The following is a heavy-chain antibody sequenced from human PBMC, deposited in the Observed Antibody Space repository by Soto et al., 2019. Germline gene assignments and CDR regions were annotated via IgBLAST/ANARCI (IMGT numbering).Heavy chain of an antibody. D-gene: IGHD3-16*01. CDR2: IYFSGTT. V-gene: IGHV4-39*01. CDR3: ARRARGANFDF. CDR1: GAFITSNSYY. J-gene: IGHJ4*02. Sequence: PSETLSLTCTVSGAFITSNSYYWGWIRQSPGKGLEWIGNIYFSGTTYYNPSLESRVTISVDTSKRQFSLRLSSVTAADTAVYYCARRARGANFDFWGQGT.